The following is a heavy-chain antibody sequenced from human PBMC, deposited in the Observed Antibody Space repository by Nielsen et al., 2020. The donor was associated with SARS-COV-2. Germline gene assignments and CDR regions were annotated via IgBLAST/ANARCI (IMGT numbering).Heavy chain of an antibody. Sequence: GGSLRLSCAASGFTFRNAWMSWVRQAPGKGLEWVANIKQDGSEKYYVDSVKGRFTISRDNAKNLLYLQMNSLRAEDTAVYYCARSQTSSNNYYYGMDVWGQGTTVTVSS. J-gene: IGHJ6*02. V-gene: IGHV3-7*01. CDR2: IKQDGSEK. CDR3: ARSQTSSNNYYYGMDV. CDR1: GFTFRNAW.